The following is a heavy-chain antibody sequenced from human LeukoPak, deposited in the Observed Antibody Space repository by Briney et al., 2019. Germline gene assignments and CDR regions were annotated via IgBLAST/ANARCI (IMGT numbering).Heavy chain of an antibody. CDR1: GYTLTELS. D-gene: IGHD3-22*01. Sequence: ASAKVSCKVSGYTLTELSMHWVRQAPGKRLEWWGGFDPEDGETIYAQKFQGRVTMTEDTSTDTAYMELSSLRSEDTAVYYCATSPSYYYDSSGYFDYWGQGTLVTVSS. CDR2: FDPEDGET. CDR3: ATSPSYYYDSSGYFDY. V-gene: IGHV1-24*01. J-gene: IGHJ4*02.